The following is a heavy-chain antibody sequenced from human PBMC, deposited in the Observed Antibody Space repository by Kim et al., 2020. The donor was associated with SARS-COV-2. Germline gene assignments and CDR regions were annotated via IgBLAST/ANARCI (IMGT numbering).Heavy chain of an antibody. V-gene: IGHV3-23*01. CDR1: GFTFSSYA. CDR3: AKVGGRGYCSGGSCYPQAFDI. J-gene: IGHJ3*02. D-gene: IGHD2-15*01. Sequence: GGSLRLSCAASGFTFSSYAMSWVRQAPGKGLEWVSAISGSGGSTYYADSVKGRFTISRDNSKNTLYLQMNSLRAEDTAVYYCAKVGGRGYCSGGSCYPQAFDIWGQGTMVTVSS. CDR2: ISGSGGST.